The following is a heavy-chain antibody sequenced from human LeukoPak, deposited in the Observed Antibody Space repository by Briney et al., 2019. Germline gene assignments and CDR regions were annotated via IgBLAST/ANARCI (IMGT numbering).Heavy chain of an antibody. CDR2: ITSSGSTI. D-gene: IGHD6-6*01. Sequence: AGGSLRLSCAASGFTFSDYYMSWIRQAPGKGLEWVSYITSSGSTIYYADSMKGRFTISRDNAKHSLFLQLDSLRAEDTAVYYCARIGRPAAFDIWGQGTLVTVSS. J-gene: IGHJ3*02. CDR3: ARIGRPAAFDI. V-gene: IGHV3-11*01. CDR1: GFTFSDYY.